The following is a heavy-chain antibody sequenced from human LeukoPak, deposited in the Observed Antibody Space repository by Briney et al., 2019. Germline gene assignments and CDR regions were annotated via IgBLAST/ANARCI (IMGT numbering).Heavy chain of an antibody. Sequence: ASVRVSCKASGYTFTSYGISWVRQAPGQGLEWMGWISAYNGNTNYAQKLQGRVTMTTDTSTSTAYMELRSLRSDDTAVYYCARDMSLMGVNDYDFWSGYREDPSFDYWGQGTLVTVSS. CDR3: ARDMSLMGVNDYDFWSGYREDPSFDY. CDR1: GYTFTSYG. D-gene: IGHD3-3*01. CDR2: ISAYNGNT. J-gene: IGHJ4*02. V-gene: IGHV1-18*01.